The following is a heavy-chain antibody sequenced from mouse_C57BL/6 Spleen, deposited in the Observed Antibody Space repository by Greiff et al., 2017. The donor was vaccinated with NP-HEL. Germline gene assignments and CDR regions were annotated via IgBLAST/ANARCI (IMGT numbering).Heavy chain of an antibody. J-gene: IGHJ1*03. D-gene: IGHD2-4*01. Sequence: EVKLVESEGGLVQPGSSMKLSCTASGFTFSDYYMAWVRQVPEKGLEWVANINYDGSSTYYLDSLKSRFIISRDNAKNILYLQMSSLKSEDTATYYCARVADYDGYFDVWGTGTTVTVSS. CDR2: INYDGSST. CDR3: ARVADYDGYFDV. V-gene: IGHV5-16*01. CDR1: GFTFSDYY.